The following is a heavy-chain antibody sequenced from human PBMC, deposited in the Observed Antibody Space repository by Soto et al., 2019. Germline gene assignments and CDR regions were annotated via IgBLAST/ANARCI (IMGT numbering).Heavy chain of an antibody. V-gene: IGHV1-69*13. J-gene: IGHJ4*02. CDR1: GYTFTSYD. CDR2: IIPIFGTA. D-gene: IGHD3-22*01. CDR3: ARVSYYYDSSGYGDY. Sequence: ASVKVSCKASGYTFTSYDINWVRQATRQGLEWMGWIIPIFGTANYAQKFQGRVTITADESTSTAYMELSSLRSEDTAVYYCARVSYYYDSSGYGDYWGQGTLVTVSS.